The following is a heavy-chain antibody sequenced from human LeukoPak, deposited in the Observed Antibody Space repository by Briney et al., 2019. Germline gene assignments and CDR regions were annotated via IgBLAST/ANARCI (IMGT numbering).Heavy chain of an antibody. CDR2: FDPEDGET. CDR3: ATDRELELWTTWAFDY. J-gene: IGHJ4*02. Sequence: ASVKVSCKVSGYTLTELSMHWVRQAPGKGLEWMGGFDPEDGETIYAQKFQGRVTMTEDTSADTACMELSSLRSEDTAVYYCATDRELELWTTWAFDYWGQGTLVTVSS. CDR1: GYTLTELS. D-gene: IGHD5-18*01. V-gene: IGHV1-24*01.